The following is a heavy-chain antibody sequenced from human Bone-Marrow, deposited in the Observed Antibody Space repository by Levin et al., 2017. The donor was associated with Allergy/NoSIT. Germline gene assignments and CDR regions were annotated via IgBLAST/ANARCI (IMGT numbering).Heavy chain of an antibody. CDR1: GFSLSTSGVG. Sequence: VSGPTLVKPTQTLTLTCTFSGFSLSTSGVGVGWIRQPPGKALEWLALIYWDDDKRYSPSLKSRLTITKDTSKNQVVLTMTNMDPVDTATYYCAHRSHIGVGQLTEYYFDYWGQGTLVTVSS. CDR2: IYWDDDK. CDR3: AHRSHIGVGQLTEYYFDY. J-gene: IGHJ4*02. V-gene: IGHV2-5*02. D-gene: IGHD2-21*01.